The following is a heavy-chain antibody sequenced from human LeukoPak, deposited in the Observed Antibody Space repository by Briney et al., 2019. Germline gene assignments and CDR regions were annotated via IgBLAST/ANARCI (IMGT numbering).Heavy chain of an antibody. D-gene: IGHD5-24*01. CDR3: AKDPIWGMATITGGGSWFDP. Sequence: GGSLRLSCAASGFTFSSYSMNWVRQAPGKGLEWVSAISGSGGSTYYADSVKGRFTISRDNSKNTLYLQMNSLRAEDTAVYYCAKDPIWGMATITGGGSWFDPWGQGTLVTVSS. J-gene: IGHJ5*02. V-gene: IGHV3-23*01. CDR2: ISGSGGST. CDR1: GFTFSSYS.